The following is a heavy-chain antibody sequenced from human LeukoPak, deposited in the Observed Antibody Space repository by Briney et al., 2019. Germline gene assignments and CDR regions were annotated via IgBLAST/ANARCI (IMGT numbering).Heavy chain of an antibody. J-gene: IGHJ6*04. CDR3: ERVDGGGYDSIAYYYYGMDV. CDR2: INSDGSST. Sequence: GGSLRLSCAASGFTFSSYWMHWVRQAPGKGLVWVSRINSDGSSTSYADSVKGRFTISRDNAKNTLYLQMNSLRAEDTAVYYCERVDGGGYDSIAYYYYGMDVWGKGTTVTVSS. CDR1: GFTFSSYW. D-gene: IGHD5-12*01. V-gene: IGHV3-74*01.